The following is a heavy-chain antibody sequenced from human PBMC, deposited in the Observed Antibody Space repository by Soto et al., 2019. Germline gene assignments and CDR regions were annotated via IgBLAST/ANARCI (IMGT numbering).Heavy chain of an antibody. CDR3: ARGSAESSSGWYVRIGLDY. D-gene: IGHD6-19*01. J-gene: IGHJ4*02. V-gene: IGHV3-30-3*01. CDR2: ISYDGSNK. CDR1: GFTFSSYA. Sequence: PGGSLRLSCAASGFTFSSYAMHWVRQAPGKGLEWVAVISYDGSNKYYADSVKGRFTISRDNSKNTLYLQMNSLRAEDTAVYYCARGSAESSSGWYVRIGLDYWGQGTLVTVSS.